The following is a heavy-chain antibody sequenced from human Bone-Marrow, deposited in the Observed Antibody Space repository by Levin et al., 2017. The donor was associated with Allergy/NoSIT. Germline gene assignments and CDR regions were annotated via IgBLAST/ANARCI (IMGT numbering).Heavy chain of an antibody. CDR2: TYYNGST. Sequence: SETLSLTCTVSGGSISSDNYYWTWIRQPPGKGLECIGYTYYNGSTYYNPSLKSRVTISVDTSKNQFSLKLDSVTAADTAVYYCARVRDGYNFGDYYVDSWGQGTLVIVSS. CDR1: GGSISSDNYY. V-gene: IGHV4-30-4*01. CDR3: ARVRDGYNFGDYYVDS. D-gene: IGHD5-24*01. J-gene: IGHJ4*02.